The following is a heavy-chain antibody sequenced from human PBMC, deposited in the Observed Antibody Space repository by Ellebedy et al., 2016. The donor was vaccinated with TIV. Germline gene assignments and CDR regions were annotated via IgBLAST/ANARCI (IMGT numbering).Heavy chain of an antibody. J-gene: IGHJ5*02. V-gene: IGHV4-34*01. CDR3: ARLRPQTVWGVRSSVNWFDP. CDR1: GGSFSGYY. CDR2: INHSGST. D-gene: IGHD3-10*01. Sequence: SETLSLTCAVYGGSFSGYYWSWIRQPPGKGLEWIGEINHSGSTNYNPSLQSRVTISVDTSKNQFSLKLSSVTAADTAVYYCARLRPQTVWGVRSSVNWFDPWGQGTLVTVSS.